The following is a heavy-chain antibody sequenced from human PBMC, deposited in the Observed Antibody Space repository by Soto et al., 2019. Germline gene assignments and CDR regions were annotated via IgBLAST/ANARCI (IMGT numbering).Heavy chain of an antibody. D-gene: IGHD2-15*01. Sequence: GGSLRLSCAASGFTFSSYAMSWVRQAPGKGLEWVSAISGSGGSTYYADSVKGRFTISRDNSKNTLYLQMNSLRAEDTAVYYCAKRGYCSGGSCYRAFDIWGQGTMVTVSS. CDR1: GFTFSSYA. V-gene: IGHV3-23*01. CDR2: ISGSGGST. CDR3: AKRGYCSGGSCYRAFDI. J-gene: IGHJ3*02.